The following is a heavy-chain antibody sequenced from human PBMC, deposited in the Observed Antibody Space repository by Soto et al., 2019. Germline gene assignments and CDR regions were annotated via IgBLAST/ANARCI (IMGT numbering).Heavy chain of an antibody. Sequence: ATLSLTSSVSGASIRSYYWHGIRQPPGKGLEWIGYVYTSDYTRYSSSLKSRVTISVDTSKSQFYLRLNSVTAADTAVYYCASSAGNTGAFFYYNGMDVWGQGTTVTVSS. V-gene: IGHV4-4*08. CDR3: ASSAGNTGAFFYYNGMDV. CDR2: VYTSDYT. D-gene: IGHD3-10*01. J-gene: IGHJ6*02. CDR1: GASIRSYY.